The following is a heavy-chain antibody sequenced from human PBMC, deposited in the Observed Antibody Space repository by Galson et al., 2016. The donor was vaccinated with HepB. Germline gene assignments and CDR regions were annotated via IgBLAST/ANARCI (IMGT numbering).Heavy chain of an antibody. CDR3: ARGGRLDSSTYPLVGLGYYYEMVV. CDR2: IITIFNTV. D-gene: IGHD2/OR15-2a*01. V-gene: IGHV1-69*13. Sequence: SVKVSCKASGGTFSSYAISWVRQAPGQGLEWMGGIITIFNTVNYAQKFQGRVTITADDSTSTVYMELSSLRSEDTAVYYCARGGRLDSSTYPLVGLGYYYEMVVWGQGTTVTVSS. CDR1: GGTFSSYA. J-gene: IGHJ6*01.